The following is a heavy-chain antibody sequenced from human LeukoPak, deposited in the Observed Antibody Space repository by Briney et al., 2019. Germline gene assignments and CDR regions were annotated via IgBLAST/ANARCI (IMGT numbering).Heavy chain of an antibody. V-gene: IGHV3-20*04. CDR2: INWNGGST. J-gene: IGHJ5*02. CDR3: TKDVGDYGDYSLFS. D-gene: IGHD4-17*01. Sequence: PGGSLRLSCAASGFTFDDYGMSWVRQAPGKGLEWVSGINWNGGSTGYADSVKGRFTISRDNTKNSLYLQMNSLRTEDTAFYYCTKDVGDYGDYSLFSWGQGTLVTVSS. CDR1: GFTFDDYG.